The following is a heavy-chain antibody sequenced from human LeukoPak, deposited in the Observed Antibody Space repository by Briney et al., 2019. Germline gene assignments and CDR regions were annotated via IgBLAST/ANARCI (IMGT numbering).Heavy chain of an antibody. J-gene: IGHJ5*02. CDR2: ISGSGGST. V-gene: IGHV3-23*01. Sequence: QAGGSLRLSCAASGFTFSSYAMSWVRQAPGKGLEWVSAISGSGGSTYYADSVKGRFTISRDNSKNTLYLQMNSLRAEDTAVYYCAKEERYDFWTPALGFDPWGQGTLVTVSS. CDR3: AKEERYDFWTPALGFDP. CDR1: GFTFSSYA. D-gene: IGHD3-3*01.